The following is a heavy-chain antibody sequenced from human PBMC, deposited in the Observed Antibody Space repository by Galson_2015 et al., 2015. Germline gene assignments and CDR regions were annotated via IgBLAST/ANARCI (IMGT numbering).Heavy chain of an antibody. Sequence: SLRLSCAASGFTFGDYAMSWFRQVPGKGLEWVGFIRSKAYGGTTEYAASVKGRFTISRDDSKSIAYLQMNSLKTEDTAVYYCTIGLYLGYSSSWYFGPPSQWFDPWGQGTLVTVSS. J-gene: IGHJ5*02. CDR1: GFTFGDYA. CDR2: IRSKAYGGTT. CDR3: TIGLYLGYSSSWYFGPPSQWFDP. V-gene: IGHV3-49*03. D-gene: IGHD6-13*01.